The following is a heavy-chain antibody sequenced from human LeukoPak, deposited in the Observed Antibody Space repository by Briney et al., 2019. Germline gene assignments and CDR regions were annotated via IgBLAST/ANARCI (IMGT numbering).Heavy chain of an antibody. D-gene: IGHD3-10*01. Sequence: ASLKVSCKASGYTFTSYGISWVRQAPGQGLEWMGWISAYNGNTNYAQKLQGRVTMTTDTSTSTAYMELRSLRSDDTAVYYCARVPGYGSGRENWFDPWGQGTLVTVSS. J-gene: IGHJ5*02. V-gene: IGHV1-18*01. CDR2: ISAYNGNT. CDR1: GYTFTSYG. CDR3: ARVPGYGSGRENWFDP.